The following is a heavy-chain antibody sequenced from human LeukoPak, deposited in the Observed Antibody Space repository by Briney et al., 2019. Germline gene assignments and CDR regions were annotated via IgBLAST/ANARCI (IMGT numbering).Heavy chain of an antibody. CDR2: IKQDGSEK. D-gene: IGHD6-19*01. Sequence: GGSLRLSCAASGFTFSSYWMSWVRQAPGKGLEWVANIKQDGSEKYYVDSVKGRFTISRDNAKNSLYLQMNSLRAEDTAVYYCARDGGMAVETPDYWGQGTLVTVSS. CDR1: GFTFSSYW. CDR3: ARDGGMAVETPDY. V-gene: IGHV3-7*01. J-gene: IGHJ4*02.